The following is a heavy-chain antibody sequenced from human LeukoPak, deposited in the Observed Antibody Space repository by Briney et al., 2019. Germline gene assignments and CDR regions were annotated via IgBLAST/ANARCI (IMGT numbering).Heavy chain of an antibody. CDR3: AKGTSSWHEFDS. CDR1: GFTFDDYA. CDR2: ITWDGDST. V-gene: IGHV3-43D*03. D-gene: IGHD6-13*01. Sequence: GESLGLSCAASGFTFDDYAMHWVRQAPGKGLEWVSLITWDGDSTYYADSVKGRFTISRDNSKNYLYLQMNSLRAEDTALYYCAKGTSSWHEFDSWGQGTLVTVSS. J-gene: IGHJ4*02.